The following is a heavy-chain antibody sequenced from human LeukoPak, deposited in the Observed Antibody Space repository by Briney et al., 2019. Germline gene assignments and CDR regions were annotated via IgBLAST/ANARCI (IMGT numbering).Heavy chain of an antibody. CDR3: ARAVPSYYYGMDV. J-gene: IGHJ6*02. Sequence: SQTLTLTCTVSGGSISSGDYYWSWIRQPPGKGLEWIGNIYYSGSTYYNPSLKSRVTISIDTSNNQFSLKLSSVTAADTAVYYCARAVPSYYYGMDVWGQGTTVTVSS. CDR1: GGSISSGDYY. CDR2: IYYSGST. V-gene: IGHV4-30-4*01.